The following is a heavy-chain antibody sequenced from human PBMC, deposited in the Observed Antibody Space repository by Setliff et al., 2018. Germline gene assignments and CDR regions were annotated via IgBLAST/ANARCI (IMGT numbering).Heavy chain of an antibody. CDR1: GGTFNNYA. CDR3: ARASRFGTTVYRGDYYMDV. CDR2: INTNTGNP. Sequence: ASVKVSCKASGGTFNNYAISWVRQAPGQGLEWMGWINTNTGNPSYAQGFTGRFVFSLDTSVSTAYLQISSLKAEDTAVYYCARASRFGTTVYRGDYYMDVWGKGTTVTVSS. D-gene: IGHD4-4*01. V-gene: IGHV7-4-1*02. J-gene: IGHJ6*03.